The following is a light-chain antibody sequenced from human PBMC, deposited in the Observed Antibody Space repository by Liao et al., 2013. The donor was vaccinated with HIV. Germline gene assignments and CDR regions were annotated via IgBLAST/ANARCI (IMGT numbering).Light chain of an antibody. V-gene: IGLV3-1*01. CDR1: KLGDTY. Sequence: SYELTQPPSVSVSPGQTASITCSGDKLGDTYAFWYRQKPGQAPVLVIIYDSDRPSGIPERFSGSNSGNTATLTISVTQAMDEADYYCQAWDSNSWVFGGGTELTVL. J-gene: IGLJ3*02. CDR3: QAWDSNSWV. CDR2: YDS.